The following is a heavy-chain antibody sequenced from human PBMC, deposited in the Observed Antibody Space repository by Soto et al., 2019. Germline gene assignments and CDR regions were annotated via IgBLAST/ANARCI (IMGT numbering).Heavy chain of an antibody. D-gene: IGHD6-6*01. Sequence: PGGSLRLSCAASGFTFSRYGMHWVRQAPGKGLEWVAVISYDGSNKYYADSVKGRFTISRDNSKNTLYLQMNSLRAEDTAVYYCAKDEYSSSPRKDWGYYYYGMDVWGQGTTVTVSS. CDR2: ISYDGSNK. CDR1: GFTFSRYG. CDR3: AKDEYSSSPRKDWGYYYYGMDV. J-gene: IGHJ6*02. V-gene: IGHV3-30*18.